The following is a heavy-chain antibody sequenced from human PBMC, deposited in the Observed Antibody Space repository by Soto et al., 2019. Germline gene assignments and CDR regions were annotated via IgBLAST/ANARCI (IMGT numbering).Heavy chain of an antibody. CDR2: ISPYNGKT. CDR3: ARVDDYVWGSFRP. CDR1: GYTFTTHG. D-gene: IGHD3-16*02. V-gene: IGHV1-18*04. Sequence: ASVKVSCKASGYTFTTHGISWVRQAPGQGLEWMGWISPYNGKTTYAQKVQGRVTMTTDTSTSTAYMELRGLRSDDTAVYYCARVDDYVWGSFRPWGQGTQVSVSS. J-gene: IGHJ4*02.